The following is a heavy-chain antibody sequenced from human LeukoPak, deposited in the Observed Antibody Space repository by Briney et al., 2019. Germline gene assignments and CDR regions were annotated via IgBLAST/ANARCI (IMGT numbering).Heavy chain of an antibody. CDR2: ISSSSSYI. V-gene: IGHV3-21*01. D-gene: IGHD1-26*01. CDR1: GFTFSSYS. J-gene: IGHJ4*02. CDR3: ARESHLLTGTNY. Sequence: GGSLRLSCAASGFTFSSYSMNWVRQAPGKGLEWVSSISSSSSYIYYADSVKGRFTISRDNLNNTLFLQMNSLRPEDTAVYYCARESHLLTGTNYWGQGTLVTVSS.